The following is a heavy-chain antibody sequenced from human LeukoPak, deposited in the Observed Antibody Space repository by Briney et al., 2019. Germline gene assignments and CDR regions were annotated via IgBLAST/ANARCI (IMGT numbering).Heavy chain of an antibody. Sequence: ASVKVSCKVSGYTLTELSMHWVRQAPGKGIEWMGGFDPEDGETIYAQKFQGRVTMTEDTSTDTAYMELSSLRSEDTAVYYCATDRRSYRPDAFDIWGQGTMVTVSS. CDR1: GYTLTELS. CDR3: ATDRRSYRPDAFDI. J-gene: IGHJ3*02. CDR2: FDPEDGET. V-gene: IGHV1-24*01. D-gene: IGHD5-18*01.